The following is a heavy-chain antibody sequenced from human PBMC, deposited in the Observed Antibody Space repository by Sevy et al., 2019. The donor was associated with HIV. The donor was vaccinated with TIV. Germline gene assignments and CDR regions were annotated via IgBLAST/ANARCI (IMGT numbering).Heavy chain of an antibody. CDR3: VREACIHKGCHSLADF. V-gene: IGHV3-23*01. CDR1: GFTFSSYA. Sequence: GGSLRLSCAASGFTFSSYAMSWVRQTPGKGLEWVSAISGSDGRTYYIDSVKGRFTITRDNSKNTVDLQMSSLRADDTAFYYCVREACIHKGCHSLADFWGQGTLVTVSS. D-gene: IGHD1-26*01. CDR2: ISGSDGRT. J-gene: IGHJ1*01.